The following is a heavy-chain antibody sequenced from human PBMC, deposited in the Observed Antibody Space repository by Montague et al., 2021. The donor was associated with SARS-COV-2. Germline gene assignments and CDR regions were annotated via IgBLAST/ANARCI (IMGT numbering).Heavy chain of an antibody. D-gene: IGHD2-2*01. V-gene: IGHV3-7*01. J-gene: IGHJ4*02. Sequence: SLRLSCAASGFTFSNYWMSWVRQAPGKGLEWVANIKEDGGQKYYVDSVKGRFTISRDNGKNSLYLQMNSLRAEDTAVYYCARDPNCGSTSCYYHYWGQGTLVTVSS. CDR3: ARDPNCGSTSCYYHY. CDR2: IKEDGGQK. CDR1: GFTFSNYW.